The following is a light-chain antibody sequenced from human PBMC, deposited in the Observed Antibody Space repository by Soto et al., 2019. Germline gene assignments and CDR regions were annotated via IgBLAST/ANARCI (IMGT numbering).Light chain of an antibody. CDR2: AAS. J-gene: IGKJ1*01. CDR1: QNITNW. CDR3: QQYDTKVWT. V-gene: IGKV1-5*03. Sequence: DIQMTQSPSTLSASVGDRVTITCRASQNITNWLAWYQQKSGKAPKLLIYAASSLDSAVPSRFSGGGSGTEFTLTIGSLQPDDFATYYCQQYDTKVWTFGHGTTV.